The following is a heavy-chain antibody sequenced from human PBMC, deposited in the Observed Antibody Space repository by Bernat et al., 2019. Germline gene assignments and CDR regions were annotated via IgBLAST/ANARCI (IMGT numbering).Heavy chain of an antibody. CDR3: AREGLELQLDY. Sequence: EVQVVESGGGLVQPGGSLRLSCAASGFTFSSYSMNWVRQAPGKGLQWVSYISSSRGTISYADSLKGRFTSSRDNAKNSLYLQVNSLGGEDTAGYYCAREGLELQLDYWGQGTLVTVSS. CDR2: ISSSRGTI. V-gene: IGHV3-48*01. D-gene: IGHD1-1*01. CDR1: GFTFSSYS. J-gene: IGHJ4*02.